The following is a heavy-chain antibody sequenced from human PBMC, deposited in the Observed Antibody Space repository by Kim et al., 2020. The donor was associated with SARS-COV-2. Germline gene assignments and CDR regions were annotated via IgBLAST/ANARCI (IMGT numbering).Heavy chain of an antibody. CDR1: GFTFGDYA. J-gene: IGHJ6*02. Sequence: GGSLRLSCTASGFTFGDYAMSWVRQAPGKGLEWVGFIRSKAYGGTTEYAASVKGRFTISRDDSKSIAYLQMNSLKTEDTAVYYCTRYCTNGVCQGGYYYGMDVWGQGTTVTVSS. D-gene: IGHD2-8*01. V-gene: IGHV3-49*04. CDR2: IRSKAYGGTT. CDR3: TRYCTNGVCQGGYYYGMDV.